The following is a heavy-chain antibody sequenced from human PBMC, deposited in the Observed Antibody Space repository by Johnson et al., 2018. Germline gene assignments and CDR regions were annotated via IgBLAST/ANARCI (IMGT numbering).Heavy chain of an antibody. CDR3: AKGTTETAARAVDI. D-gene: IGHD6-25*01. Sequence: VQLVESGGGLVQHGGSLRLSCAASRFTFTSHAMSWVRQAPGKGPDWVSTITGSGGSTSYAESVRGQFTISRDNANNALYRQMSSLRAGDTAVYFCAKGTTETAARAVDIWGQGTMVTVSS. CDR2: ITGSGGST. CDR1: RFTFTSHA. V-gene: IGHV3-23*04. J-gene: IGHJ3*02.